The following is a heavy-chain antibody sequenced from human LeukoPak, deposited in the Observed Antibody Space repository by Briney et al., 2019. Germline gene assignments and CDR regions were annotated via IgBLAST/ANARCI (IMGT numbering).Heavy chain of an antibody. D-gene: IGHD3-10*01. V-gene: IGHV4-38-2*02. CDR2: FHYSGST. Sequence: PSETLSLTCTVSGYSIISGYSWGWIRQPPGKGLEWIGSFHYSGSTYYNPSLKSRVTISVDTSKNQFSLKLSSVTAADTAVYYCARGHGTMVRGVIVSAWYFDLRGRGTLVTVSS. CDR3: ARGHGTMVRGVIVSAWYFDL. CDR1: GYSIISGYS. J-gene: IGHJ2*01.